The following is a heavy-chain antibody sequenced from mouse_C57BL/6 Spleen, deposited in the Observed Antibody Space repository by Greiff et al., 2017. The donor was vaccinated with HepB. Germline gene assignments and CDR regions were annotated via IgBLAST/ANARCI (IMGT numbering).Heavy chain of an antibody. V-gene: IGHV1-82*01. CDR2: IYPGDGDT. J-gene: IGHJ3*01. Sequence: VQLQESGPELVKPGASVKISCKASGYAFSSSWMNWVKQRPGKGLEWIGRIYPGDGDTNYNGKFKGKATLTADKSSSTAYMQLSSLTSEDSAVYFCSYDYPFAYWGQGTLVTVSA. CDR3: SYDYPFAY. CDR1: GYAFSSSW. D-gene: IGHD2-4*01.